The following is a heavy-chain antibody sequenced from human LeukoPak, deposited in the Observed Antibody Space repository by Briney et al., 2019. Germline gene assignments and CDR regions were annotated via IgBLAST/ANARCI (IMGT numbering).Heavy chain of an antibody. CDR1: GFTFSDNW. V-gene: IGHV3-7*01. J-gene: IGHJ6*04. Sequence: GGSLRLSCAASGFTFSDNWMTWVRQAPGKGLEWVANINQDGRGRYYVDSVQGRFIISRDNAQNSVHLQMNSLRAEDTAVYYCATRYCGIAACRASSYKCMDDWGKGTTVIVSS. CDR2: INQDGRGR. CDR3: ATRYCGIAACRASSYKCMDD. D-gene: IGHD2-21*01.